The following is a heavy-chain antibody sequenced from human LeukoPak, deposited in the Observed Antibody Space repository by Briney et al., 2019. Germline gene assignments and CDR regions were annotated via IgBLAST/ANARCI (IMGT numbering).Heavy chain of an antibody. CDR3: AKHRTNAYFDMIWFDP. CDR2: FYDSGTT. V-gene: IGHV4-59*03. CDR1: GGSISGDY. D-gene: IGHD3-22*01. J-gene: IGHJ5*02. Sequence: SETLSLTCTVSGGSISGDYWSWIRQPPGKGLEWIGYFYDSGTTKYNPSLKSRVTISGDTSKNEFSLKMRSVTAADTAVYYCAKHRTNAYFDMIWFDPWGQGTLVTVSS.